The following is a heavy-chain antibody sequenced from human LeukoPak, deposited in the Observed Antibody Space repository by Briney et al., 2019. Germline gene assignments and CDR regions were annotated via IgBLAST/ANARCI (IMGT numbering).Heavy chain of an antibody. D-gene: IGHD3-16*01. CDR1: GFPFSTHS. V-gene: IGHV3-21*01. J-gene: IGHJ4*02. CDR2: ISAGGDIV. CDR3: ARRGALFDY. Sequence: GGSLRLSCAASGFPFSTHSLNWVRQAPGKGLEWVSSISAGGDIVYYGDSVKGRLTMSRDNAKNSLYLQMNSLRAEDTAVYYCARRGALFDYWGQGTLVTVSS.